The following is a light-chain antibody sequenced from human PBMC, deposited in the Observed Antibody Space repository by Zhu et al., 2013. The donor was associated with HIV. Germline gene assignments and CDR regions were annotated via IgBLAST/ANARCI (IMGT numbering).Light chain of an antibody. CDR3: QQYNSYPFT. J-gene: IGKJ2*01. CDR2: KTS. CDR1: QSVSIW. Sequence: IQMTQSPSSLSASVGDRVNITCLASQSVSIWLAWYQQKPGKAPKLLVYKTSTLESGVPSRFSASGSGIEFTLTISSLQPDDFATYYCQQYNSYPFTFGQGTKVEIK. V-gene: IGKV1-5*03.